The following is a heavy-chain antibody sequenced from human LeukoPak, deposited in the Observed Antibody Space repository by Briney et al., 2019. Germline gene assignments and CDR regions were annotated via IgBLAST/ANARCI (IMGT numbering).Heavy chain of an antibody. J-gene: IGHJ4*02. CDR2: ISAYNGNT. CDR3: ARMDYYDSSGYFDY. D-gene: IGHD3-22*01. V-gene: IGHV1-18*01. Sequence: ASVKVSCKASGYTFTSYGISWVRQAPGQGLEWMGWISAYNGNTNYAQKLQGKVTMATDTSTSTAYMELRSLRSDDTAVYYCARMDYYDSSGYFDYWGQGTLVTVSS. CDR1: GYTFTSYG.